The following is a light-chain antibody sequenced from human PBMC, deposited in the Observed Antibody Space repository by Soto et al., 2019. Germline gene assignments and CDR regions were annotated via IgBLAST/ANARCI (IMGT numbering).Light chain of an antibody. V-gene: IGKV3-11*01. CDR3: QQRSKWPST. Sequence: EIVLTQSPVTLSLSPGERATLSCRASQSVSSYLAWYQQKPGQAPRLLIYDASKRATGIPARFSGSGSGTDYTLTISSLEPEDFAVYYCQQRSKWPSTFGGGTKVEIK. CDR2: DAS. CDR1: QSVSSY. J-gene: IGKJ4*01.